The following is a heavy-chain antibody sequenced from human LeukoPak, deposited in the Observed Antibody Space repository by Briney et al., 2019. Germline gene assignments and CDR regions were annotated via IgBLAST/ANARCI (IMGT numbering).Heavy chain of an antibody. V-gene: IGHV4-4*02. J-gene: IGHJ4*02. CDR2: IYHSGST. CDR3: ARGAVVPRGENPFDY. D-gene: IGHD4-23*01. CDR1: GGSISSSNW. Sequence: SETLSLTCAVSGGSISSSNWWSWVRQPPGKGLEWIGEIYHSGSTNYNPSLKSRVTISVDKSKNQFSLKLSSVTAADTAVYYCARGAVVPRGENPFDYWGQGTLVTVSS.